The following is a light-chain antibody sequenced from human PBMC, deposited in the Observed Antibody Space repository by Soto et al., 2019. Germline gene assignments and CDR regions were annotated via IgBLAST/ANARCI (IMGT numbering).Light chain of an antibody. CDR3: QSYDSSLSALV. Sequence: QSVLTHPPSVSGAPGQGVTISCAGTSSNIGAGYDVHWYQQVPGTAPKLLIYTNSNRPSGVPDRFSGSKSGTSASLAITGLQAADEADYYCQSYDSSLSALVFGGGTKLTVL. V-gene: IGLV1-40*01. J-gene: IGLJ3*02. CDR2: TNS. CDR1: SSNIGAGYD.